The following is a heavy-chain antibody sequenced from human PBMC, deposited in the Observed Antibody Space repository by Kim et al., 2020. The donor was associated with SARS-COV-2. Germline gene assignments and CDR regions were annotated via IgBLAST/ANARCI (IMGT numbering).Heavy chain of an antibody. V-gene: IGHV3-30*03. CDR2: ISYDGSNK. CDR3: AIDIMITFGGVIPTAYY. Sequence: GGSLRLSCAASGFTFSSYGMHLVRQAPGKGLEWVAVISYDGSNKYYADSVKGRFTISRDNSKNTLYLQMNSLRAEDTAVYNCAIDIMITFGGVIPTAYY. CDR1: GFTFSSYG. J-gene: IGHJ6*01. D-gene: IGHD3-16*02.